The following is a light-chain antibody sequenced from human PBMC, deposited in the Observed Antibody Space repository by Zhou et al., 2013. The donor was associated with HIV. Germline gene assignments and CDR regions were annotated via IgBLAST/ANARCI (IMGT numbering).Light chain of an antibody. Sequence: IQMTQSPSSVSASVGDRVTITCRASRDISTWLAWYQQKPGKAPKLLIYAASSLQTGVPSRFSGRGSGTEFTLTISSLQPEDFATYYCLQHNSYPLTFGGGTKVRSN. CDR1: RDISTW. J-gene: IGKJ4*01. CDR2: AAS. V-gene: IGKV1-12*01. CDR3: LQHNSYPLT.